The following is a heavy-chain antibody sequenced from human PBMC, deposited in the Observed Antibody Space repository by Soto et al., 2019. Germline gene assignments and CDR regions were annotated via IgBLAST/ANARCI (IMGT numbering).Heavy chain of an antibody. CDR3: ARFQYTVVTPFDL. Sequence: QVQLQESGPGLVEPSETLSLTCTVSGGSLTNYFWTWIRQSPGKGLEWIAYIHYSGKTDYNPSLKSRVTISLDTPKNQFSLKLTSVTAADTAMYYCARFQYTVVTPFDLWGQGTMVIVSS. CDR2: IHYSGKT. CDR1: GGSLTNYF. V-gene: IGHV4-59*01. J-gene: IGHJ3*01. D-gene: IGHD2-21*02.